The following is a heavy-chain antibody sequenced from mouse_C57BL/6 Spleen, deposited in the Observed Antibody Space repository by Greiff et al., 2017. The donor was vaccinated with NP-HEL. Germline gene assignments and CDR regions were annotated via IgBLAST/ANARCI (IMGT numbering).Heavy chain of an antibody. CDR1: GYTFTSYW. D-gene: IGHD2-5*01. V-gene: IGHV1-64*01. J-gene: IGHJ4*01. CDR3: AYSNYVRYAMDY. CDR2: IHPNSGST. Sequence: QVQLQQPGAELVKPGASVKLSCKASGYTFTSYWMHWVKQRPGQGLEWIGMIHPNSGSTNYNEKFKSKATLTVDKSSSTAYMQLSSLTSEDSAVYYCAYSNYVRYAMDYWGQGTSVTVSS.